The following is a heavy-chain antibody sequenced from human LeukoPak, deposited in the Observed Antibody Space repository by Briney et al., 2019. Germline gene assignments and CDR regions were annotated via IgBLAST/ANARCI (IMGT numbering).Heavy chain of an antibody. D-gene: IGHD5-24*01. J-gene: IGHJ4*02. CDR1: GFTFSNSY. V-gene: IGHV3-53*01. Sequence: PGGSLRLSCAASGFTFSNSYMSWVRQAPGKGLEWVSLIYPSGNIYYADSVKGRFTISRDNSKNTLFLQMNSLRAEDTAIYYCARTFVSGDGYKVGYFDYWGRGTLVTVSS. CDR3: ARTFVSGDGYKVGYFDY. CDR2: IYPSGNI.